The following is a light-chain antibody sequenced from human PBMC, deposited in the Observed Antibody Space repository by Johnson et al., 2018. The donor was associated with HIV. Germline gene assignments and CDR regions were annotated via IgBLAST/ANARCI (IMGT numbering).Light chain of an antibody. V-gene: IGLV1-51*01. J-gene: IGLJ1*01. Sequence: QSVLTQPPSVSAAPGQKVTISCSGSSSNIGNNYVSWYQQLPGTAPKLLIYDNNKRPSGIPDRFSGSKSGTSATLGITGLQNGVEADYYCGTGDSSLSAGVFGTGTKVTVL. CDR1: SSNIGNNY. CDR2: DNN. CDR3: GTGDSSLSAGV.